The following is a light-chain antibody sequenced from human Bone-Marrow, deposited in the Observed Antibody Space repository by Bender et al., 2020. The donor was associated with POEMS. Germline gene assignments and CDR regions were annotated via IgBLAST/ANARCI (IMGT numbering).Light chain of an antibody. V-gene: IGLV1-40*01. Sequence: QSVLTQPPSVSGAPGQRVTISCTGSSSNIGAGYDVHWYRQLPGTAPRLLISNNSDRPSGVPDRFSGSKSGTSASLAIAGLQAEDEADYYCQSYDTSLGGAYVFGTGTRVTVL. CDR2: NNS. J-gene: IGLJ1*01. CDR3: QSYDTSLGGAYV. CDR1: SSNIGAGYD.